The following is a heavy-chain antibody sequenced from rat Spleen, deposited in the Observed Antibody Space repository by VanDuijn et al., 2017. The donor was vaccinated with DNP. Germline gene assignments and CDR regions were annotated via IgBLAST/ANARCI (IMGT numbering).Heavy chain of an antibody. V-gene: IGHV2S13*01. CDR2: IWPGGNT. Sequence: QVQLKESGPGLVQPSQTLSLTCTVSGFSLTSYNVHWVRQPPGKGLEWMGMIWPGGNTDHFSALKPRLRISRNTSKSQVFLKMNSLQTEDTAMYFCASLGRDYWGQGVMVTVSS. D-gene: IGHD5-1*01. J-gene: IGHJ2*01. CDR1: GFSLTSYN. CDR3: ASLGRDY.